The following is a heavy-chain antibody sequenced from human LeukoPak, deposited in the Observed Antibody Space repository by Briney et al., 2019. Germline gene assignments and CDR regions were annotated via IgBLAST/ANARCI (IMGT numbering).Heavy chain of an antibody. V-gene: IGHV4-39*01. CDR2: IYYSGST. D-gene: IGHD6-13*01. Sequence: SETLSLTCTVSGGSISSSIYYWGWIRQPPGKGLEWIGSIYYSGSTYYNPSLKSRVTISVDTSKNQFSLKLSSVTAADTAVYYCATPMGGSSWYSPFDYWGQGTLVTVSP. CDR1: GGSISSSIYY. J-gene: IGHJ4*02. CDR3: ATPMGGSSWYSPFDY.